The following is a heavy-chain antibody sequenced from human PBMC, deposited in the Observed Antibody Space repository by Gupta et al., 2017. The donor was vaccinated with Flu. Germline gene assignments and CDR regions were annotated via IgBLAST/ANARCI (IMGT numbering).Heavy chain of an antibody. Sequence: EVQLLESEGSWVQPGGSLRLSCADSGFAFRSYAMRLVSQAPGKGLEWVSASSGSGGSTYYADSVKCRFTISRDNSKNTLYLQMNSLRAEYTAVYYCAKDLSYGDYEGLFDPWGQGTLVTVSS. D-gene: IGHD4-17*01. CDR3: AKDLSYGDYEGLFDP. J-gene: IGHJ5*02. V-gene: IGHV3-23*01. CDR2: SSGSGGST. CDR1: GFAFRSYA.